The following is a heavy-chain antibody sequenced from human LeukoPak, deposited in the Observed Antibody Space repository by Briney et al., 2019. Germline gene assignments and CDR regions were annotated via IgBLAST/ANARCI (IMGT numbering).Heavy chain of an antibody. CDR3: ARELEIAVAGTLGY. J-gene: IGHJ4*02. CDR1: GFTFSYYG. D-gene: IGHD6-19*01. Sequence: PGRSLRLSCAASGFTFSYYGMHWVRPAPGKGLEWVAVIWYDGSNKYYADSVKGRFTISRDHSKNTLYLQMKGLRAEDTAVYYCARELEIAVAGTLGYWGQGTLVTVSS. V-gene: IGHV3-33*01. CDR2: IWYDGSNK.